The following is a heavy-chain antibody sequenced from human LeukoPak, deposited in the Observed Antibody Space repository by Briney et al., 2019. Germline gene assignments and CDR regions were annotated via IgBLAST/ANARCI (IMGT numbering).Heavy chain of an antibody. J-gene: IGHJ6*04. V-gene: IGHV1-69*13. CDR2: IIPVFGTT. D-gene: IGHD2/OR15-2a*01. CDR1: GGTFISYG. Sequence: SVRVSFKASGGTFISYGITWIRQAPGQGVEWMGEIIPVFGTTNYAQNLQGKVTITADESTTTAYMELSSLRSEDTAVYYCARDRRYTEYYGMDVWGKGTTVTVSS. CDR3: ARDRRYTEYYGMDV.